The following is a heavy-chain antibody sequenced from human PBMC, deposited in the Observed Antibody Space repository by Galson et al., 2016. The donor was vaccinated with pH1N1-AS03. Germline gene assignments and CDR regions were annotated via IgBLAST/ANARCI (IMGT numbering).Heavy chain of an antibody. D-gene: IGHD3-22*01. Sequence: SVKVSCKASGGTFSNFAISWMRQAPGQGLEWMGGIHPIFGTVTYAQKFQGRLTVTADDSTSAAYMELSSLTSEDTAIYYCARDRYYDGSGRKFFESEYRGQGTLVIVSS. CDR2: IHPIFGTV. J-gene: IGHJ4*02. CDR3: ARDRYYDGSGRKFFESEY. V-gene: IGHV1-69*13. CDR1: GGTFSNFA.